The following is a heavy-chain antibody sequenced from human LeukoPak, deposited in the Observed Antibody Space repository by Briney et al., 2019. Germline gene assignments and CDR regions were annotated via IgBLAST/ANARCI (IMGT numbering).Heavy chain of an antibody. D-gene: IGHD5-24*01. CDR3: ARDTRWLQLRIFDY. CDR1: GFTFSSYW. J-gene: IGHJ4*02. V-gene: IGHV3-7*01. Sequence: GVSLRLSCAASGFTFSSYWMSWVRQAPGKGLEWVANIKQDGSEKYYVDSVKGRFTISRDNAKNSLYLQMNSLRAEDTAVYYCARDTRWLQLRIFDYWGQGTLVTVSS. CDR2: IKQDGSEK.